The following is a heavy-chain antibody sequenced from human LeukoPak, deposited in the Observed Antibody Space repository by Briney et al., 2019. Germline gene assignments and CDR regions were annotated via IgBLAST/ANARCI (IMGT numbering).Heavy chain of an antibody. CDR3: ARDVTDGRGYYYYMDV. CDR1: GFTFSSYG. D-gene: IGHD1-1*01. J-gene: IGHJ6*03. V-gene: IGHV3-30*03. Sequence: PGGSLRLSCAASGFTFSSYGMHWVRQAPGKGLEWVAVISYDGSNKYYADSVKGRFTISRDNSKNTLYLQMNSLRAEDTAVYYCARDVTDGRGYYYYMDVWGKGTTVTVSS. CDR2: ISYDGSNK.